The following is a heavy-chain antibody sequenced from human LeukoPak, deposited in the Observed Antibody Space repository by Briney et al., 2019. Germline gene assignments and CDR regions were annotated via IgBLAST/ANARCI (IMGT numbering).Heavy chain of an antibody. J-gene: IGHJ4*02. CDR2: ISYDGSNK. CDR3: AKVIRGYYYDSSGSEFLGYYFDY. V-gene: IGHV3-30*18. D-gene: IGHD3-22*01. CDR1: GFIFSSYG. Sequence: GGSLRLSCAASGFIFSSYGMHWVRQAPGKGLECVAVISYDGSNKYYADSVKGRFTISRDNSKNTLYLQMNSLRAEDTAVYYCAKVIRGYYYDSSGSEFLGYYFDYWGQGTLVTVSS.